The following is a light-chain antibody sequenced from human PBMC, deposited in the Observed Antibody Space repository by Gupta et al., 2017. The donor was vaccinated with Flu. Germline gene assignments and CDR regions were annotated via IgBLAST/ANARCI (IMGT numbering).Light chain of an antibody. CDR3: RQGTRWPCT. CDR1: QSSVYSDGNTY. CDR2: KVS. J-gene: IGKJ2*02. V-gene: IGKV2-30*01. Sequence: AALGPPASSSCGACQSSVYSDGNTYLNWLRQRPGQSPRRLIYKVSERDSGVPDRFIGSGSGTDFALEISSVEAEDAGVYYCRQGTRWPCTFGQGTKLQIK.